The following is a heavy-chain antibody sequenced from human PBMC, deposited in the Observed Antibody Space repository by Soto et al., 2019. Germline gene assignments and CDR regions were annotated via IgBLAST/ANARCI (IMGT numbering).Heavy chain of an antibody. V-gene: IGHV1-69*01. J-gene: IGHJ5*02. CDR3: ARDRDYYGSASGGWFDP. CDR1: GGTFSSYA. Sequence: QVQLVQSGAEVKKPGSSVKVSCKASGGTFSSYAISWVRQAPGQGLEWMGGIIPIFGTANYAQKFQGRVTITADESTSTAYMELSSLRSEDTAVYYCARDRDYYGSASGGWFDPWGQGTLVTVSS. CDR2: IIPIFGTA. D-gene: IGHD3-10*01.